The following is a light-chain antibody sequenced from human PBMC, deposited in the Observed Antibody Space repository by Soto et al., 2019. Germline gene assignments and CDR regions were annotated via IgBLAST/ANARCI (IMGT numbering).Light chain of an antibody. CDR3: QQSYSTPPT. CDR2: AAS. CDR1: QSISSY. V-gene: IGKV1-39*01. J-gene: IGKJ5*01. Sequence: DIQMTHAPSSLSASVGDRVNITCRASQSISSYLNWYQQKPGKAPKLLIYAASSLQSGVPSRFSGSGSGTDFTLTISSLQPEDFATYYCQQSYSTPPTFGQGTRLEIK.